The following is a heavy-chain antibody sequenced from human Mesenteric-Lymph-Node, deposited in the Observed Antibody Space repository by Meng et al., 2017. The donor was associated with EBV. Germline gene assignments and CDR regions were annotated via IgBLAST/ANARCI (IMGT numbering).Heavy chain of an antibody. Sequence: QGQLQEAGPGLVKPSETLSLTCRVSGGSVSSGSYYWSWIRQPPGKGLEWIGYIYRTGSTDYNPSLNSRVSISIDTSKNQFSLRLTSVTAADTAVYYCARDSGITVTNSFDYWGQGALVTVSS. CDR3: ARDSGITVTNSFDY. D-gene: IGHD1-20*01. V-gene: IGHV4-61*01. J-gene: IGHJ4*02. CDR1: GGSVSSGSYY. CDR2: IYRTGST.